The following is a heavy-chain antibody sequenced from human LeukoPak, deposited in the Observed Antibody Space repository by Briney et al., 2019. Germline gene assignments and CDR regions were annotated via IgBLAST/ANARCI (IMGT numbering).Heavy chain of an antibody. D-gene: IGHD6-13*01. Sequence: SQTLSLTCAVSGGSISSGGYSWSWIRQPPGKALEWIGYIYHSGSTYYNPSLKSRVTISVDRSKNQFSLKLSSVTAADTAVYYCAGGRGGIAAAGTPFDYWGQGTLVTVSS. CDR2: IYHSGST. CDR3: AGGRGGIAAAGTPFDY. V-gene: IGHV4-30-2*01. CDR1: GGSISSGGYS. J-gene: IGHJ4*02.